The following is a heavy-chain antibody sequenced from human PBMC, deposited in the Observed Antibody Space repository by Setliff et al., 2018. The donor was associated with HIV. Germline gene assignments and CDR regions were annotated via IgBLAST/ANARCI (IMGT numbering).Heavy chain of an antibody. Sequence: ASVKVSCKASGYTFTGYYMHWVRQAPGQGLQWMGWINPNTGGTNYAQKFQGRVTVTRDTSISTVYLDLTRLTSDDTAIYYCVRVAVTGRGLAYWGQGTRVTVSS. CDR3: VRVAVTGRGLAY. J-gene: IGHJ4*02. V-gene: IGHV1-2*02. CDR2: INPNTGGT. D-gene: IGHD6-19*01. CDR1: GYTFTGYY.